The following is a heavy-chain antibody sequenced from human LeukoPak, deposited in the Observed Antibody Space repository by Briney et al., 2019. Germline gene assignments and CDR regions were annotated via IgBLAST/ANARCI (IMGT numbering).Heavy chain of an antibody. V-gene: IGHV5-51*01. CDR3: ARGGNKFYYYYGMDV. D-gene: IGHD1-26*01. CDR1: GYSFTSYW. Sequence: GESLKISCKGSGYSFTSYWIGCVRQMPGKGLEWMGIIYPGDSDTRYSPSFQGQVTISADKSISTAYLQWSSLKASDTAMYYCARGGNKFYYYYGMDVWGQGTTVTVSS. CDR2: IYPGDSDT. J-gene: IGHJ6*02.